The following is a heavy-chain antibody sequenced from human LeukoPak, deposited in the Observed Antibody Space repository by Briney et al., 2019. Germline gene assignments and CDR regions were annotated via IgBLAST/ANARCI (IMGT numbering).Heavy chain of an antibody. CDR3: ARASYGSGSLFDY. CDR1: GGSISSGGYY. V-gene: IGHV4-31*03. J-gene: IGHJ4*02. D-gene: IGHD3-10*01. Sequence: PSQTLSLTCTVSGGSISSGGYYWSWIRQHPGKGLEWIGYIYYSGSTYYNPSLKSRVTISVDTSKNQFSLKLSSVIAADTAVYYCARASYGSGSLFDYWGQGTLVTVSS. CDR2: IYYSGST.